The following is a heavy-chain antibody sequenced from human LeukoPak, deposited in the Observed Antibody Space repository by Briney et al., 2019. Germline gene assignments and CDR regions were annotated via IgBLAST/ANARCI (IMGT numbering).Heavy chain of an antibody. CDR1: GFTSSSYA. J-gene: IGHJ4*02. V-gene: IGHV3-48*03. D-gene: IGHD2-2*01. CDR2: ISSSGSTI. CDR3: ARDVRLQDCSSTSCYGPPTDY. Sequence: PGGSLRLSCATSGFTSSSYAMSWVRQAPGKGLEWVSYISSSGSTIYYADSVKGRFTISRDNAKNSLYLQMNSLRAEDTAVYYCARDVRLQDCSSTSCYGPPTDYWGQGTLVTVSS.